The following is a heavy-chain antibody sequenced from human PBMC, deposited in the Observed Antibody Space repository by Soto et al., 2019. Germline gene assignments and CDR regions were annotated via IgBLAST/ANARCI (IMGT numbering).Heavy chain of an antibody. Sequence: GGSLRLSCAASGFTFSSYAMHWVRQAPGKGLEWVAVISYDGSNKYYADSVKGRFTISRDNSKNTLYLQMNSLRAEDTAVYYCARDLTMVRGVMGFDYWGQGTLVTVSS. D-gene: IGHD3-10*01. J-gene: IGHJ4*02. CDR2: ISYDGSNK. V-gene: IGHV3-30-3*01. CDR3: ARDLTMVRGVMGFDY. CDR1: GFTFSSYA.